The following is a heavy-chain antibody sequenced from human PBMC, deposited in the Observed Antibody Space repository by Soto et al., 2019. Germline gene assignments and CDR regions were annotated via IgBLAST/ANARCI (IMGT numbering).Heavy chain of an antibody. V-gene: IGHV1-8*02. CDR3: ARGWYSSGWYVWYFDL. Sequence: ASVKVSCKASGYTFTNYGISWARQATGQGLEWMGWMNPNSGNTGYAQKFQGRVTMTRNTSISTAYMELSSLRSEDTAVYYCARGWYSSGWYVWYFDLWGRGTLVTVSS. CDR1: GYTFTNYG. CDR2: MNPNSGNT. D-gene: IGHD6-19*01. J-gene: IGHJ2*01.